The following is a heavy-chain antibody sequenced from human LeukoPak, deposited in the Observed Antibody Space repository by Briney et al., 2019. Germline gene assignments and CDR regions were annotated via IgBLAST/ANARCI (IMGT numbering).Heavy chain of an antibody. CDR1: GFTFSNCA. D-gene: IGHD1-26*01. V-gene: IGHV3-23*01. CDR3: AKIPRREWELLHFDY. Sequence: GGSLRLSCAASGFTFSNCAMNWVRQAPGKGLEWVSTISGSGSSTYYADSVKGRFTISRDNSRNTLYLQMNSLRADDTAVYYCAKIPRREWELLHFDYWGQGTLVTVSS. J-gene: IGHJ4*02. CDR2: ISGSGSST.